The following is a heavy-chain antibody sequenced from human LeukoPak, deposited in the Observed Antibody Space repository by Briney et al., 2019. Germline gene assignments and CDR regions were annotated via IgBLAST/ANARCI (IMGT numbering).Heavy chain of an antibody. CDR3: ARGGGYSYGSFDY. CDR2: INRDGSST. Sequence: SGGSLRLSCAASGIIFSNYWMHWVRQAPGKGLVWVSRINRDGSSTSYADSVKGRFTISRDNAKNTLYLQMNSLRAEDTAVYDCARGGGYSYGSFDYWGQGTLVTVSS. J-gene: IGHJ4*02. CDR1: GIIFSNYW. V-gene: IGHV3-74*01. D-gene: IGHD5-18*01.